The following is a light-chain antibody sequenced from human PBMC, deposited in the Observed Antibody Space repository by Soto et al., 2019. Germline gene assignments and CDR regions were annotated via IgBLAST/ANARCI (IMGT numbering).Light chain of an antibody. CDR2: RNN. CDR3: AAWDDSLNGVV. Sequence: QSVLTQPPSASGTPGQRVTISCSGSSSNIGDNTANWYQQLPGMAPKLLIYRNNQRPSGVPDRFSGSKSDTSASLAISGLQSEDEADYYCAAWDDSLNGVVFGGGTKLTVL. CDR1: SSNIGDNT. J-gene: IGLJ2*01. V-gene: IGLV1-44*01.